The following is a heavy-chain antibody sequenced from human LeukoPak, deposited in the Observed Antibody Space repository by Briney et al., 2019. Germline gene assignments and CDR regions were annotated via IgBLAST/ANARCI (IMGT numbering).Heavy chain of an antibody. J-gene: IGHJ4*02. Sequence: SVKVSCKASGYTVTSYYMHWVRQAPGQGLEWMGIINPSGGSTSYAQKFQGRVTMTRDMSTSTVYMELSSLRSEDTAVYYCARLSSDRSFDYWGQGTLVTVSS. V-gene: IGHV1-46*01. D-gene: IGHD6-6*01. CDR1: GYTVTSYY. CDR3: ARLSSDRSFDY. CDR2: INPSGGST.